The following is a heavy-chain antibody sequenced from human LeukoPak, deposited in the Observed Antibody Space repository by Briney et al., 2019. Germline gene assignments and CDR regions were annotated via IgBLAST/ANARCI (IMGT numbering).Heavy chain of an antibody. V-gene: IGHV3-7*01. Sequence: PGGSLRLSCAASGFTFSSYWMSWVRQAPGKGLEWVANIKQDGSEKYYVDSVKGRFTISRDNAKNSLYLQMNSLRAEDTAVYYCARDSDDYYYDYMDVWGKGTTVTVSS. J-gene: IGHJ6*03. CDR1: GFTFSSYW. CDR3: ARDSDDYYYDYMDV. CDR2: IKQDGSEK.